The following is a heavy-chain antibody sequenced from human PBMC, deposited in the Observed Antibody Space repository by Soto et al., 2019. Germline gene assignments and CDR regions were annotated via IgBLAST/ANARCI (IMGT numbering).Heavy chain of an antibody. V-gene: IGHV3-66*01. D-gene: IGHD4-17*01. CDR2: IYSGGST. CDR1: GFTVSSNY. Sequence: GGSLRLSWAASGFTVSSNYMSRVRQAPGKGLEWVSVIYSGGSTYYADSVKGRFTISRDNSKNTLYLQMNSLRAEDTAVYYCARGVGDYGDYTNDYWGQGTLVTVSS. CDR3: ARGVGDYGDYTNDY. J-gene: IGHJ4*02.